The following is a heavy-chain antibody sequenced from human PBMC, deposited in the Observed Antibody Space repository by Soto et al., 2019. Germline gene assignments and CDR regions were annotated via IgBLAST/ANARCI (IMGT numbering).Heavy chain of an antibody. CDR1: GGSISSSSYY. V-gene: IGHV4-39*02. D-gene: IGHD6-13*01. J-gene: IGHJ5*02. Sequence: SETLSLTCTVSGGSISSSSYYWGWIRQPPGKGLEWIGSIYYSGSTYYNPSLKSRVTISVDTSKNQFSLKLSSVTVAYTAVYYCAREVAAAGSWFDPWGQGTLVTVSS. CDR3: AREVAAAGSWFDP. CDR2: IYYSGST.